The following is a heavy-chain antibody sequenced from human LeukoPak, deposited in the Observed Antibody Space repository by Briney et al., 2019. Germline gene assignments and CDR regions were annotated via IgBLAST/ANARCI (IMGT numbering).Heavy chain of an antibody. V-gene: IGHV1-2*02. J-gene: IGHJ4*02. CDR3: ARDLAAAEDY. CDR2: INPNSGGT. D-gene: IGHD6-13*01. Sequence: GASVKVSCKASGYTFTGYYMHWVRQAPGQGLEWMGWINPNSGGTNYAQKFQGGVTMTRDTSISTAYMELSRLRPDDTAVYYCARDLAAAEDYWGQGTLVTVSS. CDR1: GYTFTGYY.